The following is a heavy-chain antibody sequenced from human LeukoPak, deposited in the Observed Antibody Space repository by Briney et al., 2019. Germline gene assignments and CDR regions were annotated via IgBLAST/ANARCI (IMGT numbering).Heavy chain of an antibody. D-gene: IGHD6-13*01. J-gene: IGHJ4*02. CDR3: ARVDSSNWYDSRGYFDQ. CDR2: IDYSGTT. CDR1: GDSVSGSRYF. Sequence: SETLSLTCIVSGDSVSGSRYFWGWIRQPPGKGLEWIGSIDYSGTTYYNPSLKSRVTISVDTSKKQFSLKLSSVTAADTAVYYCARVDSSNWYDSRGYFDQWGQGTLVTVSS. V-gene: IGHV4-39*07.